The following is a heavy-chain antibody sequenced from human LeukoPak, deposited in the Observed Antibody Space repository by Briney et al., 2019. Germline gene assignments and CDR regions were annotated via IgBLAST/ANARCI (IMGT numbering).Heavy chain of an antibody. CDR2: VYYSGST. J-gene: IGHJ4*02. Sequence: SETLSLTCTVSGGSTSSYYWSWIRQPPGKGLEWIGYVYYSGSTDYNPSLKSRITISIDTSKNQFSLKLSSVTAADTAVYYCARVPSYYFDYWGQGTLVTVSS. CDR1: GGSTSSYY. CDR3: ARVPSYYFDY. V-gene: IGHV4-59*01. D-gene: IGHD3-10*01.